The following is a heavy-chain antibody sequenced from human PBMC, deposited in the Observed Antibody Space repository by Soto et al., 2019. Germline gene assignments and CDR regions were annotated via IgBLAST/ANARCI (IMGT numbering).Heavy chain of an antibody. D-gene: IGHD3-10*01. J-gene: IGHJ3*02. CDR3: ARDSRGSGSYYAFDI. CDR2: ISSSSSYI. V-gene: IGHV3-21*01. CDR1: GFTFSSYS. Sequence: GGSLRLSCAASGFTFSSYSMNWVRQAPGKGLEWVSSISSSSSYIYYADSVKGRFTISRDNAKNSLYLQMNSLRAEDKAVYYCARDSRGSGSYYAFDIWGQGTMVTVSS.